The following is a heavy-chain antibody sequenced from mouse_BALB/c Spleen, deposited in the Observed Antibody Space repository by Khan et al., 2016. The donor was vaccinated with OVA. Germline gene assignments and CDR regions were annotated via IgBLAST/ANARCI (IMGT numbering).Heavy chain of an antibody. V-gene: IGHV1-77*01. J-gene: IGHJ3*01. Sequence: QVHLQQSGAELARPGASVKLSCKASGYTFTDYYINWVKQRTGQGLEWIGEISPGSGDTYYNERFKGKATLTADKSSSTAYMQLSSLTSEASAVYFCARRNYFGYTLAYWDQGTLVTVSA. CDR2: ISPGSGDT. CDR3: ARRNYFGYTLAY. D-gene: IGHD1-2*01. CDR1: GYTFTDYY.